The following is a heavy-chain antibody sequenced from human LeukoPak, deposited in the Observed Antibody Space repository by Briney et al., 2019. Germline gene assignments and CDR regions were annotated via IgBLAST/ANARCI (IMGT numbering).Heavy chain of an antibody. Sequence: GGSLRLSCAASGFTFSSYSMSWVRQAPGKGLEWVSAISGSGGRTYYADSVRGRFTISRDNSKNTVYVQMNSLRAEDTAVYFCVVVSYCAVDCYDYWGQGTLVTVSS. V-gene: IGHV3-23*01. CDR2: ISGSGGRT. CDR1: GFTFSSYS. J-gene: IGHJ4*02. D-gene: IGHD2-21*01. CDR3: VVVSYCAVDCYDY.